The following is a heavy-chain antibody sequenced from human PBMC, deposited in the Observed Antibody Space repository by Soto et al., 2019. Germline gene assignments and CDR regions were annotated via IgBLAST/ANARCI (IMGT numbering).Heavy chain of an antibody. CDR2: ISGSGTST. Sequence: GGSLRLSCAASGFTFSIYALNWVLQAPGKGLEWVAEISGSGTSTYYAPSVKGRFIISSDSSKNTLYLRMYSLRAEDTAMYYCAKSLSALFSLGDFKYWGQGALVTVSS. J-gene: IGHJ4*02. CDR3: AKSLSALFSLGDFKY. D-gene: IGHD2-21*01. CDR1: GFTFSIYA. V-gene: IGHV3-23*01.